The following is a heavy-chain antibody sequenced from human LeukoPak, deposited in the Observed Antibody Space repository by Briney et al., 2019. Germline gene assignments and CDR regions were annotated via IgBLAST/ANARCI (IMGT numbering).Heavy chain of an antibody. V-gene: IGHV5-51*01. CDR1: GYSFTSYW. CDR3: ARQDTIFGVAPFDI. CDR2: IYPGDSDT. Sequence: GESLKISCKGSGYSFTSYWIGWVRQMPGKGLEWMGIIYPGDSDTRYSPSFQCQVTISANTSISTAYLQWSSLKASDNAMYYCARQDTIFGVAPFDIWGKGTMVTVYS. D-gene: IGHD3-3*01. J-gene: IGHJ3*02.